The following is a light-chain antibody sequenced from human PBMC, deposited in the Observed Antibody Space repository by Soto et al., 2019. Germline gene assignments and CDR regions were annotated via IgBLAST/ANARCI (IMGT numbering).Light chain of an antibody. CDR1: QSVTSTY. CDR3: QQYAYPPWT. CDR2: GES. V-gene: IGKV3-20*01. J-gene: IGKJ1*01. Sequence: DTVLTQSPGTLSLSPGERATLSCRASQSVTSTYLAWYQHKPGQAPRLLIYGESTRATGIPDRFSGGGSGTDFTLTIRRLEPEDFAVYYCQQYAYPPWTFGHGNKVEV.